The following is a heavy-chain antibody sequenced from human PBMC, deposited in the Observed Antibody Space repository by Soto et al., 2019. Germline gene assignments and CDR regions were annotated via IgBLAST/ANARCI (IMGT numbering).Heavy chain of an antibody. CDR1: GYTYTNDL. V-gene: IGHV5-51*01. D-gene: IGHD6-19*01. CDR3: ARLHSGTARPDY. J-gene: IGHJ4*02. Sequence: GEALKISCKASGYTYTNDLLGWVRQMPGKGQEWRWILYPSDSDTRYSPSFEGHATISAEKSITTAYLQWSSLRASDTGMYYCARLHSGTARPDYWGQGTQVTVSS. CDR2: LYPSDSDT.